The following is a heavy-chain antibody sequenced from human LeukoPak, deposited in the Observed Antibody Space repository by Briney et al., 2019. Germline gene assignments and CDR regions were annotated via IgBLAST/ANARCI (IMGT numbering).Heavy chain of an antibody. J-gene: IGHJ4*02. V-gene: IGHV3-30*02. Sequence: PGGSLRLSCAASGFTFRTYGMHWVRQAPGKGLEWVAFIRYDGSNKYYADSVKGRFTISRDNSKNTLYLQMNNLRAEDTAVYYCGVVLDYWGQGTLVTVSS. CDR2: IRYDGSNK. D-gene: IGHD2-15*01. CDR1: GFTFRTYG. CDR3: GVVLDY.